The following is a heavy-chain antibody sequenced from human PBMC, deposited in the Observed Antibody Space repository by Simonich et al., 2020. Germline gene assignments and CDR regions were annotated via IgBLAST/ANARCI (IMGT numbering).Heavy chain of an antibody. D-gene: IGHD7-27*01. V-gene: IGHV1-2*02. CDR2: IKPNMCGK. CDR3: ARGRLTGDKGAFDI. J-gene: IGHJ3*02. CDR1: GYTFTGYY. Sequence: VQLVQSGAEVKKPGASVKVSCKASGYTFTGYYMHWVRQAPGQGLEWMGWIKPNMCGKNYAQKFQGRVTMTRDTSISTAYMELSRLRSDDTAVYYCARGRLTGDKGAFDIWGQGTMVTVSS.